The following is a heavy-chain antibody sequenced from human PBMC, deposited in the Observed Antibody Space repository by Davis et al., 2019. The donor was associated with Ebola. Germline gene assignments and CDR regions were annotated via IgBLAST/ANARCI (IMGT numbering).Heavy chain of an antibody. CDR3: ARVVRWLQFGASAFDI. D-gene: IGHD5-24*01. CDR1: GYTFTGYY. Sequence: ASVKVSCKASGYTFTGYYMHWVRQAPGQGLEWMGWISAYNGNTNYAQKLQGRVTMTTDTSTSTAYMELRSLRSDDTAVYYCARVVRWLQFGASAFDIWGQGTMVTVSS. CDR2: ISAYNGNT. J-gene: IGHJ3*02. V-gene: IGHV1-18*04.